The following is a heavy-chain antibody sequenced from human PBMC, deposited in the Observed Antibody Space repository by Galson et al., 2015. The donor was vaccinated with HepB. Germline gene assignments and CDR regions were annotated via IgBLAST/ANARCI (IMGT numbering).Heavy chain of an antibody. Sequence: SLRLSCAASGFTFSSYGMHWVRQAPGKGLEWVAVISYDGSNKYYADSVKGRFTISRDNSKNTLYLQMNSLRAEDTAVYYCAKEGFRYDSSGYYSSVLDYWGQGTLVTVSS. D-gene: IGHD3-22*01. CDR2: ISYDGSNK. J-gene: IGHJ4*02. V-gene: IGHV3-30*18. CDR1: GFTFSSYG. CDR3: AKEGFRYDSSGYYSSVLDY.